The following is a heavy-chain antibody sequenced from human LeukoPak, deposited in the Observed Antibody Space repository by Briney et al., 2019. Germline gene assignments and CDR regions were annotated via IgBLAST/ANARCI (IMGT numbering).Heavy chain of an antibody. CDR3: AKDRGIAAAGTPGY. V-gene: IGHV3-23*01. Sequence: QTGGSLRLSCAASGFTFSNYAMSWVRQAPGKGLEWVSSINGRGGSTYYADSVKGRFTISRDNSKNTLYLQMNSLRAEDTAVYYCAKDRGIAAAGTPGYWGQGTLVTVSS. CDR1: GFTFSNYA. D-gene: IGHD6-25*01. J-gene: IGHJ4*02. CDR2: INGRGGST.